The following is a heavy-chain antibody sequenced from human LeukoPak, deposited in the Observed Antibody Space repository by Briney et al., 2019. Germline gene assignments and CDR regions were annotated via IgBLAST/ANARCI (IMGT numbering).Heavy chain of an antibody. CDR1: GGSISSHS. D-gene: IGHD3-22*01. CDR2: IYYSGSI. J-gene: IGHJ6*02. CDR3: ARDQNYDSSGSFGMDV. V-gene: IGHV4-59*11. Sequence: SETLSLTCTVSGGSISSHSWSWIRQPPGKGLEWIGNIYYSGSIKSNPSLKSRVTTSVDTSKNQFSLKLSSVTAADTAVYYCARDQNYDSSGSFGMDVWGQGTTVTASS.